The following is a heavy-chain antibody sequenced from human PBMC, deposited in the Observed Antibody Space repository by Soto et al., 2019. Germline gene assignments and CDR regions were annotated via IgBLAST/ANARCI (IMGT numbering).Heavy chain of an antibody. CDR2: IIAIFGTA. CDR3: ARDIVFGGTYGMDV. Sequence: QVQLVQSGAEVKKPGSSVKVSCKASGGTFSRYAISWVRQAPGQGLEWMGGIIAIFGTANYAQKFQGRVTITADESTSTAYMELSSLTSEDTAVYFCARDIVFGGTYGMDVWGQGTTVTVSS. D-gene: IGHD3-16*01. V-gene: IGHV1-69*12. J-gene: IGHJ6*02. CDR1: GGTFSRYA.